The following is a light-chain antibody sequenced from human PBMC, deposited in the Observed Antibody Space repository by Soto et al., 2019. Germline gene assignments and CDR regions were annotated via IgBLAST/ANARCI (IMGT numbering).Light chain of an antibody. Sequence: AIQMTQSPSSLSASIGDRVTITCRASQAIRNDLGWFQQKPGKAPKLLISAASSLHSGVPSRFSGSGSGTDFTLTISSLQPEDSATYYCLQDHNYPLTFGGGTKVEIK. J-gene: IGKJ4*01. V-gene: IGKV1-6*01. CDR3: LQDHNYPLT. CDR2: AAS. CDR1: QAIRND.